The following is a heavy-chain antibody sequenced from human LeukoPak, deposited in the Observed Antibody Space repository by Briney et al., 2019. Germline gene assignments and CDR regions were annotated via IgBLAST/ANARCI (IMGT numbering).Heavy chain of an antibody. J-gene: IGHJ5*02. V-gene: IGHV4-39*07. CDR1: GGSISSSSYY. D-gene: IGHD6-13*01. Sequence: SETPSLTCTVSGGSISSSSYYWGWIRQPPGKGLEWIGSIYYSGSTYYNPSLKSRVTISVDTSKNQFSLKLSSVTAADTAVYYCARGGIDPISSSWFQWVWFDPWGQGTLVTVSS. CDR3: ARGGIDPISSSWFQWVWFDP. CDR2: IYYSGST.